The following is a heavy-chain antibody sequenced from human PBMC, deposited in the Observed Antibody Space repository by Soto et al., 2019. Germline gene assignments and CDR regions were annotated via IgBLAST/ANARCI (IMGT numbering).Heavy chain of an antibody. J-gene: IGHJ6*03. V-gene: IGHV3-23*01. CDR2: VTTSGGNT. Sequence: EVQLLESGGGLVQPGGSLRLSCAASGFSFSTYAMTWVRQAPGKGLEWVSIVTTSGGNTYYADSVKVRFTITRDNSENTLYLHMNSMRAEDTAVYYCAGRYCPNGVCYTNYYYYIDIWGEGTTVTVSS. D-gene: IGHD2-8*01. CDR1: GFSFSTYA. CDR3: AGRYCPNGVCYTNYYYYIDI.